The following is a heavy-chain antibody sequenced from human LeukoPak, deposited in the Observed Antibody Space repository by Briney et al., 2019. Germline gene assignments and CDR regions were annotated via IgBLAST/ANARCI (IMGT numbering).Heavy chain of an antibody. J-gene: IGHJ4*02. CDR2: IYYSGST. CDR1: GVSISSSSYY. CDR3: ARTNWNDGLHSDY. D-gene: IGHD1-20*01. V-gene: IGHV4-39*07. Sequence: SETLSLTCTVSGVSISSSSYYWGWIRQPPGKGLEWIGSIYYSGSTYYNPSLKSRVTISVDTSKNQFSLKLSSVTAADTAVYYCARTNWNDGLHSDYWGQGTLVTVSS.